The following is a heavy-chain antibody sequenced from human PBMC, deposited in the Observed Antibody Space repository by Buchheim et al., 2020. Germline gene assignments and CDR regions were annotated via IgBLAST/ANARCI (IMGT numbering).Heavy chain of an antibody. J-gene: IGHJ4*02. Sequence: QITLKESGPTVVKPTQTLTLTCTFSGFSLTTSGVGVGWIRQPPGKAPEWLALIYWDYVKRYSPSLRSRLTITEDTSKNQVVLTMTNMEPVDTATYYCARRIPTITVTTGFDYWGQGTL. CDR1: GFSLTTSGVG. CDR3: ARRIPTITVTTGFDY. CDR2: IYWDYVK. V-gene: IGHV2-5*02. D-gene: IGHD4-17*01.